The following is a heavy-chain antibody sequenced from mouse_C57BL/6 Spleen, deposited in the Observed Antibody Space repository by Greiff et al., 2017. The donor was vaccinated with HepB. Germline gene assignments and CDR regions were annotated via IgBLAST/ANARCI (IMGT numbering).Heavy chain of an antibody. J-gene: IGHJ2*01. V-gene: IGHV3-6*01. D-gene: IGHD1-1*01. CDR3: ARGYYYGSTGFDY. CDR1: GYSITSGYY. Sequence: EVQLVESGPGLVKPSQSLSLTCSVTGYSITSGYYWNWIRQFPGNKLEWMGYISYDGSNNYNPSLKNRISITRDTSKNQFFLKLNSVTTEDTATYYCARGYYYGSTGFDYWGQGTTLTVSS. CDR2: ISYDGSN.